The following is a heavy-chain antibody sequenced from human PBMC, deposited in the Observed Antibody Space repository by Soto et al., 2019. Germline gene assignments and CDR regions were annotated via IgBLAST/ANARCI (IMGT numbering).Heavy chain of an antibody. D-gene: IGHD2-2*01. CDR3: ARGVVVVPAARGYYYYHMDV. CDR2: INPSGGST. Sequence: ASVKVSCKASGGTFSSYAISWVRQAPGQGLEWMGIINPSGGSTIYAQKFQARVTMTRDTSTSTVYMELSSLRSEDTAVYYCARGVVVVPAARGYYYYHMDVWGKGTTVTVSS. CDR1: GGTFSSYA. J-gene: IGHJ6*03. V-gene: IGHV1-46*03.